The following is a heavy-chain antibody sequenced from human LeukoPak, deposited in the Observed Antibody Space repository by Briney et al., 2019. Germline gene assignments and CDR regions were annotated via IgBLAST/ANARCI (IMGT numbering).Heavy chain of an antibody. D-gene: IGHD2-15*01. J-gene: IGHJ6*02. V-gene: IGHV3-33*01. CDR2: IWYEGSIK. CDR1: GFYFSSYG. Sequence: GKSLRLSCAASGFYFSSYGMHWVRQAPGRGLEWVAVIWYEGSIKYYADSGKGRFTISRDNSKNTLYLQMNSLRDEDTAVYYCARETGGCTGGRCYEAYYYGMDVWGQGTTVTVSS. CDR3: ARETGGCTGGRCYEAYYYGMDV.